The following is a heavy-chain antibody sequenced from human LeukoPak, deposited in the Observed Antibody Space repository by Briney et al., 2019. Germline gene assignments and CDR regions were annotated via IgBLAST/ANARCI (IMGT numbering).Heavy chain of an antibody. V-gene: IGHV4-59*01. CDR3: ARDLGYYYGPRQEVGFDP. CDR2: IYYSGST. Sequence: SETLPLTCTVSGGSISSYYWSWIRQPPGKGLEWIGYIYYSGSTNYNPSLKSRVTISVDTSKNQFSLKLSSVTAADTAVYYCARDLGYYYGPRQEVGFDPWGQGTLVTVSS. J-gene: IGHJ5*02. D-gene: IGHD3-10*01. CDR1: GGSISSYY.